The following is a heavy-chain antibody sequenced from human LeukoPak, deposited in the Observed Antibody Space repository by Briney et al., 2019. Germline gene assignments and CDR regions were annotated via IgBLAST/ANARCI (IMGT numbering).Heavy chain of an antibody. D-gene: IGHD6-19*01. Sequence: SVKVSRKASGGTFSSYAISWVRQAPGQGLEWMGGIIPIFGTANYAQKFQGRVTITADESTSTAYMELSSLRSEDTAVYYCARDPDSSDWYDYWGQGTLVTVSS. J-gene: IGHJ4*02. CDR1: GGTFSSYA. V-gene: IGHV1-69*01. CDR2: IIPIFGTA. CDR3: ARDPDSSDWYDY.